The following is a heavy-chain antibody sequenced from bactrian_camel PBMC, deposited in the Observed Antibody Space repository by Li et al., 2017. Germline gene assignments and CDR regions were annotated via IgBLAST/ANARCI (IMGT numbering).Heavy chain of an antibody. CDR2: IDGDGTT. V-gene: IGHV3S9*01. CDR3: AADFFQYCKTDRLAY. Sequence: HVQLVESGGGSVQAGGSLTLSCTGSGFTLSSGCMGWSRQAPGQEREGVAHIDGDGTTVYADSVKGRFTVSVDNAKNTLYLQMNSLKPEDTGMYYCAADFFQYCKTDRLAYWGQGTQVTVS. J-gene: IGHJ4*01. D-gene: IGHD1*01. CDR1: GFTLSSGC.